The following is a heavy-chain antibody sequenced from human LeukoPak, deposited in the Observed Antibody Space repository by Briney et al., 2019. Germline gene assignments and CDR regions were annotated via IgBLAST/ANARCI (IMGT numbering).Heavy chain of an antibody. CDR3: TTPTGY. D-gene: IGHD1-14*01. CDR2: IRYDGSNK. J-gene: IGHJ4*02. Sequence: RGSLRLSCAASGFTFSSYGMHWVRQAPGKGLEWVAFIRYDGSNKYYADSVKGRFTISRDNSKNTLYLQVNSLRAEDTAVYYCTTPTGYWGQGTLVTVSS. CDR1: GFTFSSYG. V-gene: IGHV3-30*02.